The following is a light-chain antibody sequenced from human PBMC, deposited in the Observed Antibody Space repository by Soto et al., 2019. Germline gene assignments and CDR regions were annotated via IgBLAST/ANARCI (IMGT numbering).Light chain of an antibody. Sequence: DIVMTQSPDSLAVSLGERATINCKSSQSVLYSSNNKNYLAWYQQKPGQPPKLLIHWASTRESGVPDRFSGSGSGTDYPHTISSLPAEDLAVSYCQQYYSTPWTCGQATKVEIK. CDR3: QQYYSTPWT. CDR1: QSVLYSSNNKNY. V-gene: IGKV4-1*01. J-gene: IGKJ1*01. CDR2: WAS.